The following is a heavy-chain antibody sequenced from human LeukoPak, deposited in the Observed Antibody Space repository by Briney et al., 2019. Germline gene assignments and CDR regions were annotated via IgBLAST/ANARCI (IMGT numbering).Heavy chain of an antibody. Sequence: SGGSLRLSCAASGFTFSSYAMSWVRQAPGKGLEWVSGISGSGGGTYYADSMKGRFAISRDNSKNTLSLQMNSLRAEDTAVYYCAKDGYCSSTNCYPAPYWGQGTLVTVSS. J-gene: IGHJ4*02. D-gene: IGHD2-2*01. CDR1: GFTFSSYA. CDR2: ISGSGGGT. CDR3: AKDGYCSSTNCYPAPY. V-gene: IGHV3-23*01.